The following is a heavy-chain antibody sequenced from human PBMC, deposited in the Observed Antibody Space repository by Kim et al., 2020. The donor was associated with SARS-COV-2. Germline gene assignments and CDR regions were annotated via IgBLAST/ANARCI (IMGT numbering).Heavy chain of an antibody. J-gene: IGHJ6*02. CDR2: ISSSSSYI. CDR1: GFTFSSYS. D-gene: IGHD3-10*01. Sequence: GGSLRLSCAASGFTFSSYSMNWVRQAPGKGLESVSSISSSSSYIYYADSVKGRFTISRDNAKNSLYLQMNSLRAEDTAVYYCARVSGLLWFGDPPSLGSMDVWGQGTTVTVSS. V-gene: IGHV3-21*01. CDR3: ARVSGLLWFGDPPSLGSMDV.